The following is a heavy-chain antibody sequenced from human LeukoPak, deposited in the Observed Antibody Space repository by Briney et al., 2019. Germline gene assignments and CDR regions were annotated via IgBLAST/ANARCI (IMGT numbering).Heavy chain of an antibody. CDR1: RFIFTSYA. D-gene: IGHD3-16*01. V-gene: IGHV3-23*01. Sequence: GGSLRLSCAASRFIFTSYAMGWVRQAPGKGLEWVSAISGSGDNTYYADSVKGRFTISRDNSKNTLYLQMNSLRAEDTAVYYCAKGVITFGGAPFDYWGQGTLATVSS. J-gene: IGHJ4*02. CDR2: ISGSGDNT. CDR3: AKGVITFGGAPFDY.